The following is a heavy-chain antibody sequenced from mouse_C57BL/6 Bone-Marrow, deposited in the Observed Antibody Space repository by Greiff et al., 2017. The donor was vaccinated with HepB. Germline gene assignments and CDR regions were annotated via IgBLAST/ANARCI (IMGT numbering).Heavy chain of an antibody. Sequence: QVQLKESGPGLVAPSQSLSLTCTASGFSLTSYAISWVRQPPGKGLEWLGVIWTGGGSNYNSALKSRLIISKDNSKSQVLLKKNSLQTGDTGRYYCTRIFITTVVARHYWYFDVWGTGTTVTVSS. D-gene: IGHD1-1*01. V-gene: IGHV2-9-1*01. J-gene: IGHJ1*03. CDR3: TRIFITTVVARHYWYFDV. CDR2: IWTGGGS. CDR1: GFSLTSYA.